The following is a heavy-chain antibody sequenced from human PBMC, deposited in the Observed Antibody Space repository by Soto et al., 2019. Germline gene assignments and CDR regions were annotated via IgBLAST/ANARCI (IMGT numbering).Heavy chain of an antibody. CDR2: ISYDALNK. Sequence: GGSLRLSCAVSGFTFSNYAMHWVRQAPGKGLEWVTAISYDALNKYFVDSVKGRFAVSRDNSQNTLYLQMDSLRAGDTAVYYCARQPKYCSGGSCYSRYGYFDYWGQGTLVTVSS. J-gene: IGHJ4*02. CDR1: GFTFSNYA. D-gene: IGHD2-15*01. V-gene: IGHV3-30*03. CDR3: ARQPKYCSGGSCYSRYGYFDY.